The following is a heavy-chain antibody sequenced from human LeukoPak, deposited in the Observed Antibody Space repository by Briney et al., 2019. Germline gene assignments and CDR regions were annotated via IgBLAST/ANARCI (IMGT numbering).Heavy chain of an antibody. V-gene: IGHV3-7*01. CDR2: IKQDGSEK. CDR3: ARDSEQYGWAFDI. D-gene: IGHD3-10*01. J-gene: IGHJ3*02. CDR1: GGSISSSSYY. Sequence: PSETLSLTCTVSGGSISSSSYYWGWVRQAPGKGLEWVANIKQDGSEKYYVDSVKGRFTISRDNAKNSLYLQMNSLRAEDTAVYYCARDSEQYGWAFDIWGQGTMVTVSS.